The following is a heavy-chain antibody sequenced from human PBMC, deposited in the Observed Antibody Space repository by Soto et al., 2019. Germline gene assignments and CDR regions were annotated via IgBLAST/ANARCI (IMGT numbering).Heavy chain of an antibody. CDR2: ISAYNGNT. V-gene: IGHV1-18*01. CDR3: AVPGIAVGSNWFDP. CDR1: GYTFTSYG. Sequence: GASVKVSCKASGYTFTSYGISWVRQAPGQGLEWMGWISAYNGNTNYAQKLQGRVTMTTDTSTSTAYMELRSLRSDDTAVYYCAVPGIAVGSNWFDPWGQGSLVTVSS. J-gene: IGHJ5*02. D-gene: IGHD6-19*01.